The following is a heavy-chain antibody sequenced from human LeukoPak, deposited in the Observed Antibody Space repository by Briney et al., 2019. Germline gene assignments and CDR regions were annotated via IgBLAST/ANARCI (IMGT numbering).Heavy chain of an antibody. CDR3: ARIIIMSYRYFDY. CDR2: IHYSGST. Sequence: KPSETLSLTCTVSGGPISGYYWSWIRQPPGKGLEWIGYIHYSGSTNYNPSLKSRVTISVDTSKNQFSLKLSSVTAADTAVYYCARIIIMSYRYFDYWGQGTLVTVSS. J-gene: IGHJ4*02. V-gene: IGHV4-59*01. CDR1: GGPISGYY. D-gene: IGHD3-16*01.